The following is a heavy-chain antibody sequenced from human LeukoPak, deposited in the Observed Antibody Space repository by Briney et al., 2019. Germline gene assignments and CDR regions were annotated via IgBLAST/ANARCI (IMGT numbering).Heavy chain of an antibody. D-gene: IGHD5-12*01. V-gene: IGHV3-23*01. CDR3: AKVGDGYNSEDFWFDP. CDR2: ISGSGGST. Sequence: PGGSLRLSCAASGFTFSSYAMSWVRQAPGKGLEWVSAISGSGGSTYYADSVKGRFTISRDNSKNTLYLQMNSLRAEDTAVYYCAKVGDGYNSEDFWFDPWGQGTLVTVSS. J-gene: IGHJ5*02. CDR1: GFTFSSYA.